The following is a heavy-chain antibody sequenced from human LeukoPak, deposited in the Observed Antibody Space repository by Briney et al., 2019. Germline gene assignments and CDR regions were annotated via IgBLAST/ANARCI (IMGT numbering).Heavy chain of an antibody. CDR2: ISGSGGST. D-gene: IGHD6-13*01. Sequence: QSGGSLRLSCAASGFTFSTYGVYWVRQAPGKGLEWVSAISGSGGSTYYADSVKGRFTISRDNSKNTLYLQMNSLRAEDTAVYYCAKGILYSSSWYYFDYWGQGTLVTVSS. CDR3: AKGILYSSSWYYFDY. V-gene: IGHV3-23*01. J-gene: IGHJ4*02. CDR1: GFTFSTYG.